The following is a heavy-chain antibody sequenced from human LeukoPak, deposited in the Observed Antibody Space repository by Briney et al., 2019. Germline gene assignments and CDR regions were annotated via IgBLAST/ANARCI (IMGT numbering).Heavy chain of an antibody. J-gene: IGHJ4*02. CDR3: ARGRSHYDILTGFSG. CDR2: MNPNSGNT. D-gene: IGHD3-9*01. V-gene: IGHV1-8*01. Sequence: ASVKVSCKASGYTFTGYDLNWVRQATGQGLEWMGWMNPNSGNTGYAQKFQGRVTMTRNTSISTAYMELSSLTSEDTAVYYCARGRSHYDILTGFSGWGQGTLVTVSS. CDR1: GYTFTGYD.